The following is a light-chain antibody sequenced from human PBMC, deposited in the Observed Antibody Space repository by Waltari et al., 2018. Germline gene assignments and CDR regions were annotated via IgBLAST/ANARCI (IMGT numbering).Light chain of an antibody. CDR3: CSYAGADTSVI. V-gene: IGLV2-11*01. CDR2: DVN. J-gene: IGLJ2*01. CDR1: SSDVGGYDF. Sequence: QSALTQPRSVSGSPGQSVTISCTGTSSDVGGYDFVSWYQQYPGKAPKLIIYDVNKRPPGGPVRFSGSNSGNTASLTIFGLLNEDEADYYCCSYAGADTSVIFGGGTTLTVL.